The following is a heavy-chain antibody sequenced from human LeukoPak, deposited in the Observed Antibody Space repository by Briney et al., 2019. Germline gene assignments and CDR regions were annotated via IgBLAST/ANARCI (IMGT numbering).Heavy chain of an antibody. D-gene: IGHD2-21*02. CDR1: GFTFSSYA. CDR2: ISGSGGII. Sequence: GGSLRVSCAGSGFTFSSYAMSWIRQAPGKGLEWVSAISGSGGIIYYADSVKGRFTISRDNSKNTLYLQMDSLRAEDTAVYYCAKDRMTYTYWGQGALVTVSS. J-gene: IGHJ4*02. CDR3: AKDRMTYTY. V-gene: IGHV3-23*01.